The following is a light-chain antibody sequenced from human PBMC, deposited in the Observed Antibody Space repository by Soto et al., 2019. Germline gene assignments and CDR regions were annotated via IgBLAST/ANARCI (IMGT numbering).Light chain of an antibody. Sequence: QSVLTQPPSASGTPGQRVTISCSGSSSNIGSNTVNWYQQLPGTAPKLLIYINNQRPSGVPDRFSGSKSGTSASLAMSGLQSEDEADYYCAAWDYSLNGVVFGGGTKLTVL. J-gene: IGLJ2*01. CDR2: INN. CDR3: AAWDYSLNGVV. CDR1: SSNIGSNT. V-gene: IGLV1-44*01.